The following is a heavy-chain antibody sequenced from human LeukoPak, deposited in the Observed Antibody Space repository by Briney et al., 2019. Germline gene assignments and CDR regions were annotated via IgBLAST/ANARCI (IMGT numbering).Heavy chain of an antibody. D-gene: IGHD3-10*01. CDR2: IRYDGSNK. CDR1: GFTFSSYG. V-gene: IGHV3-30*02. J-gene: IGHJ4*02. Sequence: GGSLRLSCAASGFTFSSYGKHWVRQAPGKGLEWVAFIRYDGSNKYYADSVKGRFTISRDNSKNTLYLQMNSLRAEDTAVYYCARDSALRGVIIITPDYWGQGTLVTVSS. CDR3: ARDSALRGVIIITPDY.